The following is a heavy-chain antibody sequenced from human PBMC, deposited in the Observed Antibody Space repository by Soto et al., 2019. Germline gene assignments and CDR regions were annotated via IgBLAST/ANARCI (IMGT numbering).Heavy chain of an antibody. V-gene: IGHV4-61*08. CDR1: GDSVSSDAYY. CDR2: ILSSGGT. J-gene: IGHJ5*02. Sequence: QVQLQESGPGLVKPSGTLSLTCSVSGDSVSSDAYYWTWIRQPPGKTLEWLGFILSSGGTSTNPSLRSRLSMSVDTARNQFSMRLTSVTAADTGVYFCAKGFSSGLYVDSWGRGTQVTVSS. D-gene: IGHD6-19*01. CDR3: AKGFSSGLYVDS.